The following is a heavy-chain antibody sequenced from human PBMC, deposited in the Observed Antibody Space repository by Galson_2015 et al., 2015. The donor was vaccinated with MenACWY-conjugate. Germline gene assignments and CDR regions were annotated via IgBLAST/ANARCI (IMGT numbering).Heavy chain of an antibody. CDR3: ARDRTVVVVAARITTFDY. V-gene: IGHV3-48*04. D-gene: IGHD2-15*01. Sequence: SLRLSCAASGFTFSSYRMNWVRQAPGKGLEWVSYISSSSSTIYYADSVKGRFTISRDNAKNSLYLQMNSLRAEDTAVYYCARDRTVVVVAARITTFDYWGQGTLVAVSS. CDR1: GFTFSSYR. CDR2: ISSSSSTI. J-gene: IGHJ4*02.